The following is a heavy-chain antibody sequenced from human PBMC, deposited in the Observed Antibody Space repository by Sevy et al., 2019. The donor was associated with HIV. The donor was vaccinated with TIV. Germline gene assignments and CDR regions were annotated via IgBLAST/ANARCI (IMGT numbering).Heavy chain of an antibody. J-gene: IGHJ4*02. Sequence: GGSLRLSCAASGFTFSSSAVSWVRLAPGKGLEWVSAACGSGGATHYADSVKGRFTISRDNSKNTLYLQMNSLRADDTAVYYSAKDPDSSGYYPDYWGQGTLVTVSS. CDR1: GFTFSSSA. V-gene: IGHV3-23*01. D-gene: IGHD3-22*01. CDR2: ACGSGGAT. CDR3: AKDPDSSGYYPDY.